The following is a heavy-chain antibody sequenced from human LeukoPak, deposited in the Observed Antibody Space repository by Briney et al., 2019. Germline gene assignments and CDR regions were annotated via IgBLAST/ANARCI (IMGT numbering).Heavy chain of an antibody. V-gene: IGHV3-9*01. CDR3: AKGYYGSGSYYLDY. Sequence: PGRSLSLSCAASGFTFDDYAMHWVRQAPGKGLEWVSGISWNSGSIGYADSVKGRFTISRDNAKNSLYLQMNSLRAEDTALYYCAKGYYGSGSYYLDYWGQGTLVTVSS. CDR1: GFTFDDYA. CDR2: ISWNSGSI. D-gene: IGHD3-10*01. J-gene: IGHJ4*02.